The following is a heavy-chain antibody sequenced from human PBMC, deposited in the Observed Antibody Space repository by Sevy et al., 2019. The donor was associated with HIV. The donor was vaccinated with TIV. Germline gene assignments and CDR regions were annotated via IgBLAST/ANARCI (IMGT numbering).Heavy chain of an antibody. D-gene: IGHD5-18*01. Sequence: GGSLRLSCAASGFTFSNFAMGWVRHAPGKGLDWISVISGTGDYTYYADSVKGRFTISRDNSENTLSLQMNSLRADDTAIFYCAKKMGGGSGMAFLVDYWGQGTLVTVSS. CDR1: GFTFSNFA. V-gene: IGHV3-23*01. CDR2: ISGTGDYT. CDR3: AKKMGGGSGMAFLVDY. J-gene: IGHJ4*02.